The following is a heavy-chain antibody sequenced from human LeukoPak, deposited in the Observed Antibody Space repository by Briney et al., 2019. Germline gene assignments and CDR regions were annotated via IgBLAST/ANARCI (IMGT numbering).Heavy chain of an antibody. CDR3: ARLRYCSSTSCYAGMRAYFDY. CDR1: GGTFSSYA. D-gene: IGHD2-2*01. V-gene: IGHV1-69*06. Sequence: SVKVSCKASGGTFSSYAISWVRQAPGQGLEWMGGIIPIFGTANYAQKFQGRVTITADKSTSTAYMELSSLRSEDTAVYYCARLRYCSSTSCYAGMRAYFDYCGQGTLVTVSS. J-gene: IGHJ4*02. CDR2: IIPIFGTA.